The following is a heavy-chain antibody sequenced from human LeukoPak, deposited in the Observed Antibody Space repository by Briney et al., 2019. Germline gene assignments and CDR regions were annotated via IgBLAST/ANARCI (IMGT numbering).Heavy chain of an antibody. J-gene: IGHJ4*02. V-gene: IGHV1-69*13. CDR3: ARAAGTIFVTHSPMRWDLDY. D-gene: IGHD3-9*01. CDR2: IIPIFGTA. CDR1: GGTFSSYA. Sequence: GASVKVSCKASGGTFSSYAISWVRQAPGQGLEWMGGIIPIFGTANYAQKFHGRVTITADESTSTAYMELSSLRSEDTAVYYCARAAGTIFVTHSPMRWDLDYWGQGTLVTVSS.